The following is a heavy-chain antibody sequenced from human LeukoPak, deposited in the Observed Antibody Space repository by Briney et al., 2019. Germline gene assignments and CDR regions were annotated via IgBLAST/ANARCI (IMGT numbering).Heavy chain of an antibody. J-gene: IGHJ4*02. Sequence: DSVKVSCKASGYTFTDYYMHWGRQAPGQGLEWMGWINPKSGGTNYAQQFEGRVTLTRDTSISTSYMEVSGMRYDDTAVYYCARDPYYYDYSHFDYWGQGTLVSVST. D-gene: IGHD3-22*01. V-gene: IGHV1-2*02. CDR1: GYTFTDYY. CDR3: ARDPYYYDYSHFDY. CDR2: INPKSGGT.